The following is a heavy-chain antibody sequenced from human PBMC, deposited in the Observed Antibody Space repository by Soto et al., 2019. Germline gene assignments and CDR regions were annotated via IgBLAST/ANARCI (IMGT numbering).Heavy chain of an antibody. V-gene: IGHV1-3*04. CDR3: ARGASSSWTSLDY. CDR1: GYTFTGYY. D-gene: IGHD6-13*01. Sequence: ASVKVSCKASGYTFTGYYMHWVRQAPGQGLEWMGRINIGDGDTKYAQKFQGRVTITRDTSASTAYMDLSSLTSDDTAVYYCARGASSSWTSLDYWGQGTLVTVSS. CDR2: INIGDGDT. J-gene: IGHJ4*02.